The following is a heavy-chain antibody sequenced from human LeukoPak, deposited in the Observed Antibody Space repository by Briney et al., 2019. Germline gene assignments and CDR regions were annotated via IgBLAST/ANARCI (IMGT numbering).Heavy chain of an antibody. CDR3: ARHGNIVVVVGAAAFDY. CDR1: GGSISSSSYF. Sequence: SESLSLTCTVSGGSISSSSYFWGWIRQPPGKGLEWIGSIYYAGNTYYNPSLKSRVTISVDTSKNQFSLKLSSVTAADTAVYFCARHGNIVVVVGAAAFDYWGLGTLVTVFS. J-gene: IGHJ4*02. V-gene: IGHV4-39*01. CDR2: IYYAGNT. D-gene: IGHD2-15*01.